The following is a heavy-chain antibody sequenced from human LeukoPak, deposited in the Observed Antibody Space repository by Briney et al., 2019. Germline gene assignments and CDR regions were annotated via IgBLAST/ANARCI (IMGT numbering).Heavy chain of an antibody. D-gene: IGHD3-10*01. CDR2: IRYDGSNK. Sequence: GGSLRLSCAASGFTFRNYGMHWVRQAPGKGLEWVAFIRYDGSNKYYADSVKGRFTISRDNSKNTLYLQMNSLRADDTALYYCAKDEDWASGHYLDYWGQGTLVTVSS. CDR3: AKDEDWASGHYLDY. V-gene: IGHV3-30*02. CDR1: GFTFRNYG. J-gene: IGHJ4*02.